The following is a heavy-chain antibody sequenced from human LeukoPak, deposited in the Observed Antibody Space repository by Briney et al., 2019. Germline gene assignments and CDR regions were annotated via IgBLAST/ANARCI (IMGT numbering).Heavy chain of an antibody. CDR2: IGSSGAYI. Sequence: MPGGSLRLSCAASGFTFSDYTMNWVRQAPGKGLEWVSSIGSSGAYIYYADSVKGRFTISRDNAKNSLYLQMNSLRGEDTAVYYCARGGRRFWGQGTLVTVSS. CDR1: GFTFSDYT. D-gene: IGHD3-16*01. J-gene: IGHJ4*02. V-gene: IGHV3-21*06. CDR3: ARGGRRF.